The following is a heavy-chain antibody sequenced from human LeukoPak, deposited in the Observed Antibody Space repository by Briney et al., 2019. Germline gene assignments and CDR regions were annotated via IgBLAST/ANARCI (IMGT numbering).Heavy chain of an antibody. D-gene: IGHD3-22*01. CDR1: GGSISSSNW. J-gene: IGHJ3*02. V-gene: IGHV4-4*02. CDR3: ARQNYYYDSSGYYAAFDI. Sequence: SETLSLTCAVSGGSISSSNWWSWVRQPPGKGLEWIGEIYHSGSTNYNPSLKSRVTISVDKSKNQFSLKLSSVTAADTAVYYCARQNYYYDSSGYYAAFDIWGQGTMVTVPS. CDR2: IYHSGST.